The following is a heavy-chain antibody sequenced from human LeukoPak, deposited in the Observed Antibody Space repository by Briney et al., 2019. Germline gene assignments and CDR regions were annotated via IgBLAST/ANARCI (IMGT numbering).Heavy chain of an antibody. V-gene: IGHV4-59*01. J-gene: IGHJ4*02. CDR3: ARASGWLPPTFDY. CDR2: IYYSGST. D-gene: IGHD5-12*01. CDR1: GGSISSYF. Sequence: PSETLSLTCTVSGGSISSYFWSWIRQPPGKGLEWIGYIYYSGSTNYNPSLKSRVTMSIDTSKNQFSLKLSSVTAADTAVYYCARASGWLPPTFDYWGQGTLVTVSS.